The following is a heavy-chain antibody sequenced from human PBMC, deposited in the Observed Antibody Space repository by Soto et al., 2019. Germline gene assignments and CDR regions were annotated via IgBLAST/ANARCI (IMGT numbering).Heavy chain of an antibody. D-gene: IGHD3-3*01. CDR3: ARGSRRFLDQYYFDY. V-gene: IGHV1-69*13. CDR1: GGTFSSYA. J-gene: IGHJ4*02. CDR2: IIPIFGTA. Sequence: SVKVSCKASGGTFSSYAISWVRQAPGQGLEWMGGIIPIFGTANYAQKFQGRVTITADESTSTAYMELSSLRSEDTAVYYCARGSRRFLDQYYFDYWGQGTLVTVSS.